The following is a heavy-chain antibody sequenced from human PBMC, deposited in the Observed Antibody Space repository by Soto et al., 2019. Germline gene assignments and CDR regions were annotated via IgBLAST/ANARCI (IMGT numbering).Heavy chain of an antibody. V-gene: IGHV4-59*08. J-gene: IGHJ3*02. CDR2: ISDTGKT. CDR1: GGSINDYY. Sequence: SETLSLTCTVSGGSINDYYWNWIRQAPGKGLEWIGYISDTGKTKYNPSLQTRVSISVDTSKNQFSLKVYYLTAADTAVYYCARFGQPLWSPFDIWGQGAMVTVSS. CDR3: ARFGQPLWSPFDI. D-gene: IGHD3-16*01.